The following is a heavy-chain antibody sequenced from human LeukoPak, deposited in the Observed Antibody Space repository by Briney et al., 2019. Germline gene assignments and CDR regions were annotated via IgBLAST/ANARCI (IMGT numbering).Heavy chain of an antibody. CDR1: GGSISYYY. V-gene: IGHV4-59*01. Sequence: SETLSLTCTVSGGSISYYYWSWIRQSPGKGLEWIGYIYYSGTTNYNPSLKSRVTISVDTSKNQFSLQLRSVTAADTAVNYGAREDPQTTGREGMDVWGQGTTVAVSS. CDR3: AREDPQTTGREGMDV. CDR2: IYYSGTT. J-gene: IGHJ6*02. D-gene: IGHD4-17*01.